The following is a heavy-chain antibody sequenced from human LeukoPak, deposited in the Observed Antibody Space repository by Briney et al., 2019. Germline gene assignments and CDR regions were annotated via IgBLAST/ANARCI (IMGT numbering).Heavy chain of an antibody. Sequence: SETLSLTCTVSGGSISSGDYYWSWIRQPPGKGLEWIGYIYYSGSTYYNPSLKSRVTISVDTSKNQFSLKLSSVTAADTAVYYCARGPKNSRGYYNDYWGQGTLVTVSS. CDR1: GGSISSGDYY. CDR3: ARGPKNSRGYYNDY. J-gene: IGHJ4*02. V-gene: IGHV4-30-4*01. D-gene: IGHD3-22*01. CDR2: IYYSGST.